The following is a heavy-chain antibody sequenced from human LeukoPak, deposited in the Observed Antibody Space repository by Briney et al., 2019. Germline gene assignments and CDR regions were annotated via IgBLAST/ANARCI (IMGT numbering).Heavy chain of an antibody. CDR1: GFTFSSYG. V-gene: IGHV3-15*01. CDR2: IKSKTAGGTT. J-gene: IGHJ4*02. D-gene: IGHD1-26*01. Sequence: KSGGSLRLSCAASGFTFSSYGLHWVRQAPGKGLEWVGRIKSKTAGGTTDYAAPVKGRFTISRDDSRNTLYLEMSSLKTEDTAVYYCTTGESMVGNSIHVRWADWGQGALVTVSS. CDR3: TTGESMVGNSIHVRWAD.